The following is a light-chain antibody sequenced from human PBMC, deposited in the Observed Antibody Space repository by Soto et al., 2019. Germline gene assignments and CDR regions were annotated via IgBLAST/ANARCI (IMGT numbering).Light chain of an antibody. CDR2: KAS. CDR1: QSISSW. J-gene: IGKJ1*01. V-gene: IGKV1-5*03. CDR3: KQYNSYSRT. Sequence: DIQMTQSPSTLSSSVGERVTITCRASQSISSWLAWYQQKPGKAPKILVIKASSLEGGGTSRFSGSGSGTAVNLPISSLQPDDFGTYSCKQYNSYSRTFGQGTKVEIK.